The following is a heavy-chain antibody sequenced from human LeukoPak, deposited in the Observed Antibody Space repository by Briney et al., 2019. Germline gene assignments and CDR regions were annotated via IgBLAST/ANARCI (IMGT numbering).Heavy chain of an antibody. V-gene: IGHV1-69-2*01. CDR3: ATGVGNFGTSYYYYYMDV. CDR1: GYTFTDYY. J-gene: IGHJ6*03. CDR2: VDPEDGET. Sequence: ASVKVSCKASGYTFTDYYMHRVQQAPGKGLEWMGLVDPEDGETIYAEKFQGRVTITADTSTDTAYMELSSLRSEDTAVYYCATGVGNFGTSYYYYYMDVWGKGTTVTVSS. D-gene: IGHD2-2*01.